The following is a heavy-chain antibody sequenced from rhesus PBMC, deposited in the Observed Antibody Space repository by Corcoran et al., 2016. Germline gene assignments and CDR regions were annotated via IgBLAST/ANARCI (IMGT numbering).Heavy chain of an antibody. CDR3: ARGMQGGGWYADVSLDV. D-gene: IGHD6-31*01. Sequence: QVQLQESGPGLVKPSETLSLTCAVSGYSISSGYVWNWIRQPPGKGLEWIGGIYGSGGSNYLRPSLSRRVTLSVDTSENQFSLKLSSVTAADTAGYYCARGMQGGGWYADVSLDVWGRGVLVTVSS. CDR2: IYGSGGSN. J-gene: IGHJ5-2*02. V-gene: IGHV4S14*01. CDR1: GYSISSGYV.